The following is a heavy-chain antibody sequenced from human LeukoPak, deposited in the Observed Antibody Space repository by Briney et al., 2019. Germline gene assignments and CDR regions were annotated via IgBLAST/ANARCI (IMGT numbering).Heavy chain of an antibody. CDR1: GGSISSSSYF. J-gene: IGHJ6*03. Sequence: PSETLSLTCAVSGGSISSSSYFWGWIRQPPGKGLEWIASVHYSGSTYYNPSLKSRLTISVDTSKSQFSLELSSVTAADTALYFCARQLYVSGSYYAPMDVWGKGTTVTISS. D-gene: IGHD3-10*01. V-gene: IGHV4-39*01. CDR3: ARQLYVSGSYYAPMDV. CDR2: VHYSGST.